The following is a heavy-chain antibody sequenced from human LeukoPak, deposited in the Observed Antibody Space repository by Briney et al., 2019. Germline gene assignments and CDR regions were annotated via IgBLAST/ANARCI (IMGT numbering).Heavy chain of an antibody. Sequence: SETLSLTCTVSGGSISSGSYYWGWIRQPPGKGLEWIGSIYHSGSTYYNPSLKSRVTISVDTSKNQFSLKLSSVTAADTAVYYCARDYTDYSNYLPLDYWGQGTLVTVSS. J-gene: IGHJ4*02. CDR2: IYHSGST. CDR1: GGSISSGSYY. D-gene: IGHD4-11*01. CDR3: ARDYTDYSNYLPLDY. V-gene: IGHV4-39*07.